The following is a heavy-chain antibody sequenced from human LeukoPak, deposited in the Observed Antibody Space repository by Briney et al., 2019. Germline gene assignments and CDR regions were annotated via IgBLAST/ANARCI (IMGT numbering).Heavy chain of an antibody. V-gene: IGHV1-69*04. Sequence: SVKVSCKTSGCTFSSSAITWVRHPPGQGLEWMGRIIPVLNITTYAQKFQGSVTITADTATSTVYMELSSLRSEETAVYYCARDQGLTAPPPYGLDVWGQGTTVIVSS. CDR3: ARDQGLTAPPPYGLDV. D-gene: IGHD5-18*01. J-gene: IGHJ6*02. CDR1: GCTFSSSA. CDR2: IIPVLNIT.